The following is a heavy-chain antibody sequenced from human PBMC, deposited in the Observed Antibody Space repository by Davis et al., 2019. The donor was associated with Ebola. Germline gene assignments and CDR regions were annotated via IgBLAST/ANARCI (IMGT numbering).Heavy chain of an antibody. CDR3: ARGSGYCSSTSCYLNWFDP. D-gene: IGHD2-2*01. V-gene: IGHV4-30-2*01. J-gene: IGHJ5*02. CDR2: IYHSGST. CDR1: GGSISSGGYS. Sequence: PSETLSLTCAVSGGSISSGGYSWSWIRQPPGKGVEWIGYIYHSGSTYYNPSLKSRVTISVDRSKNQFSLKLSSVTAADTAVYYCARGSGYCSSTSCYLNWFDPWGQGTLVTVSS.